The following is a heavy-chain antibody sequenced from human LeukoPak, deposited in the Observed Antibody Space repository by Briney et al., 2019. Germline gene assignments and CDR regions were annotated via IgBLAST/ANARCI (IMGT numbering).Heavy chain of an antibody. CDR3: ARAKNYYGSGSYRNWFDP. Sequence: SETLSLTCAVSGGSISSSSWWSWVRQPPGKGLEWIGEIYHSGSTNYNPSLKSRVTISVDKSKNQFSLKLSSVTAADTAVYYCARAKNYYGSGSYRNWFDPWGQGTLVTVSS. D-gene: IGHD3-10*01. CDR2: IYHSGST. J-gene: IGHJ5*02. CDR1: GGSISSSSW. V-gene: IGHV4-4*02.